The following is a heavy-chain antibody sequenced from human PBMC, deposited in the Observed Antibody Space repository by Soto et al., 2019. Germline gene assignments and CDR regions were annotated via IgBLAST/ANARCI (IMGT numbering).Heavy chain of an antibody. CDR1: GGSFSGYY. V-gene: IGHV4-34*01. D-gene: IGHD5-12*01. CDR3: AGNIVATISSFDY. J-gene: IGHJ4*02. CDR2: INHSGSA. Sequence: SETLSLTCAVYGGSFSGYYWSWIRQPPGKGLEWIGEINHSGSANYNPSLKSRVTISVDTSKNQFSLKLNSVTAADSAVYYCAGNIVATISSFDYWGQGTLVTVSS.